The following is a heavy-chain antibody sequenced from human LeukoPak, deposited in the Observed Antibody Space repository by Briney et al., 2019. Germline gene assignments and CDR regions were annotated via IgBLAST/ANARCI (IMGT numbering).Heavy chain of an antibody. Sequence: ASVNVSCKASGYTFTSYGISWVRQAPGQGLEWMGWISAYNGNTNYAQKLQGRVTMTTDTSTSTAYMELRSLRSDDTAVYYCAREGPGYCSGGSCPGSYYYGMDVWRQGTTVTVSS. CDR3: AREGPGYCSGGSCPGSYYYGMDV. CDR2: ISAYNGNT. V-gene: IGHV1-18*01. J-gene: IGHJ6*02. CDR1: GYTFTSYG. D-gene: IGHD2-15*01.